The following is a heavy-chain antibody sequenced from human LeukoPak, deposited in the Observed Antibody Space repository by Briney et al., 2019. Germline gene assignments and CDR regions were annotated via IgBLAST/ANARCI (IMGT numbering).Heavy chain of an antibody. J-gene: IGHJ4*02. D-gene: IGHD3-10*01. CDR3: VRDSDDYYWALDF. CDR1: GDSVSNNIAT. V-gene: IGHV6-1*01. Sequence: SQTLSLTCAISGDSVSNNIATWKWVRQSPSRGLEWLGRTYYRSRWGNDYAISVKGRITINPDTSRNQFSLQLNSVTPEDTAVYYCVRDSDDYYWALDFWGQGTPVTVSS. CDR2: TYYRSRWGN.